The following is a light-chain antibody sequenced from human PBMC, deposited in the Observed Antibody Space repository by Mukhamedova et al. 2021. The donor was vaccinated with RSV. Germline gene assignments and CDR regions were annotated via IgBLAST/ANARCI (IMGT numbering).Light chain of an antibody. J-gene: IGKJ4*01. V-gene: IGKV2D-29*01. Sequence: PPQLLIYGISNRFSGVPDRFSGGGSATDFTLKISRVETDDDGTYYCMQRTELPVTFGGGTKVEI. CDR3: MQRTELPVT. CDR2: GIS.